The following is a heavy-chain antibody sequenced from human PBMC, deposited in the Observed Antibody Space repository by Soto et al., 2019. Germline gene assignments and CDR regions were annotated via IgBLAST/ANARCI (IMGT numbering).Heavy chain of an antibody. CDR3: ATVARPVSLNCGRPCYWGNSFDP. V-gene: IGHV1-24*01. D-gene: IGHD2-21*02. J-gene: IGHJ5*02. CDR2: FDPEDGET. CDR1: GYTLTELS. Sequence: ASVKVSCKVSGYTLTELSMHWVRQAPGKGLEWMGGFDPEDGETIYAQKFNGRVTMTEHTSTDTAYIELSSLRSEDTPVYYCATVARPVSLNCGRPCYWGNSFDPWGHGTLFTVAS.